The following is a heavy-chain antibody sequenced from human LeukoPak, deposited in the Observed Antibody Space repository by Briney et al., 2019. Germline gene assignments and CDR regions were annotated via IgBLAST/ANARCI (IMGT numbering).Heavy chain of an antibody. Sequence: GGSLRLSCAASGFTFSSYGMHWVRQAPGKGLEWEAVIWYDGSNKYYADSVKGRFTISRDNSKNTLYLQMNSLRAEDTAVYYCARALPAAMGDYYYYGMDVWGQGTTVTVSS. D-gene: IGHD2-2*01. V-gene: IGHV3-33*01. CDR3: ARALPAAMGDYYYYGMDV. J-gene: IGHJ6*02. CDR1: GFTFSSYG. CDR2: IWYDGSNK.